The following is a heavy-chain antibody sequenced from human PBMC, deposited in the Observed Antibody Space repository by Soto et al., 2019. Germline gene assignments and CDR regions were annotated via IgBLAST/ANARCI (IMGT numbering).Heavy chain of an antibody. V-gene: IGHV4-39*07. D-gene: IGHD2-21*01. CDR3: ARVLWGYCGANGYPLDV. CDR1: GGSVSSSSYS. J-gene: IGHJ6*02. CDR2: IYSSENT. Sequence: SETLSLTCTVSGGSVSSSSYSWGWIRQSPRKGLEWIGTIYSSENTYYNPSLLSRVTISVDTSKNEFSLKLNSVTAADTAVYYCARVLWGYCGANGYPLDVWAQGTTVTVPS.